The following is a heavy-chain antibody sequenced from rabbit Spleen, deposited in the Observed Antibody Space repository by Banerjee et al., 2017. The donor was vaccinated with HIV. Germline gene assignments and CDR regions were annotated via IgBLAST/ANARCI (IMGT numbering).Heavy chain of an antibody. CDR2: INAITGKA. CDR3: ARSTYGYDDYGDLYYAAMDL. V-gene: IGHV1S45*01. D-gene: IGHD2-1*01. Sequence: QEQLVESGGGLVQPGGSLTLTCKASGFSFNSGYDMCWVRQAPGKGMEWIACINAITGKAVYASWAKGRFTFSKTSSTTVTLQMTSLTAADTATYFCARSTYGYDDYGDLYYAAMDLWGQGTLVTVS. CDR1: GFSFNSGYD. J-gene: IGHJ6*01.